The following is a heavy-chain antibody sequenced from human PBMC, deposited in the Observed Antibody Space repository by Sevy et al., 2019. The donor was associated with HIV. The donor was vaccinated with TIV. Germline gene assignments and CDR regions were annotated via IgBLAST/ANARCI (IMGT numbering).Heavy chain of an antibody. CDR2: ISAYNGNI. D-gene: IGHD3-10*01. J-gene: IGHJ4*02. CDR3: ARDSGHEKLHDY. CDR1: GYTFTSYG. Sequence: ASVKVSCKGSGYTFTSYGISWVRQAPGQGLEWMGWISAYNGNINYTQKLQGRVTMTTDTSTSTAYMELRSLRSDDTAVYYCARDSGHEKLHDYWGQGTLVTVSS. V-gene: IGHV1-18*01.